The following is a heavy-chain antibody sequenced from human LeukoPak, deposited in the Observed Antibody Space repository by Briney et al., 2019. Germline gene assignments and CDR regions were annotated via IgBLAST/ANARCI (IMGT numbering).Heavy chain of an antibody. CDR2: FDPGDGET. J-gene: IGHJ6*02. V-gene: IGHV1-24*01. CDR3: ARDTDYGDYDYYYGMDV. CDR1: GYTLTELS. Sequence: ASVKVSCKVSGYTLTELSMHWVRQAPGKGLEWMGGFDPGDGETIYAQKFQGRVTMTEDTSTDTAYMELRSLRSDDTAVYYCARDTDYGDYDYYYGMDVWGQGTTVTVSS. D-gene: IGHD4-17*01.